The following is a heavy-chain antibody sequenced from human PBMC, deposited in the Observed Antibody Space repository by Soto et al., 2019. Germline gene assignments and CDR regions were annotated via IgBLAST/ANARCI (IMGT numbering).Heavy chain of an antibody. V-gene: IGHV1-3*01. Sequence: ASVKVSCKASGYTFTSYGISWVRQAPGQRLEWMGWINAGNGNTKYSQKFQGRVTITRDTSASTAYMELSSLRSEDTAVYYCARSSGWTHHFDYWGQGTLVTVSS. CDR3: ARSSGWTHHFDY. J-gene: IGHJ4*02. CDR2: INAGNGNT. CDR1: GYTFTSYG. D-gene: IGHD6-19*01.